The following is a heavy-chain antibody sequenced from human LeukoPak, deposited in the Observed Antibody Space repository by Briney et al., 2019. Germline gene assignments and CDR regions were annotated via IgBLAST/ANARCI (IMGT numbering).Heavy chain of an antibody. D-gene: IGHD6-13*01. CDR3: ARGLGYSSSSDC. CDR1: GYTFTSYD. V-gene: IGHV1-8*03. Sequence: SVKVSCKASGYTFTSYDINWVRQATGEGLEWMGWMNPNSGNTVYAQKFQGRVTITRNTSISTAYMELSGLRSEDTAVYYCARGLGYSSSSDCWGQGTLVTVPS. CDR2: MNPNSGNT. J-gene: IGHJ4*02.